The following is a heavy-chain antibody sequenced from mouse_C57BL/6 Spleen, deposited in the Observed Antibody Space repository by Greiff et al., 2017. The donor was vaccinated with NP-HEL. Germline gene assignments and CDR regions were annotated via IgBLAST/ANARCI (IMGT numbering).Heavy chain of an antibody. CDR3: ARKGGDYYGSSSFAY. J-gene: IGHJ3*01. CDR2: IYWDDDK. CDR1: GFSLSTSGMG. Sequence: QVTLKESGPGILQSSQTLSLTCSFSGFSLSTSGMGVSWIRQPSGKGLEWLAHIYWDDDKRYNPSLKSRLTISKDTSRNQVFLKITSVDTADTATYYCARKGGDYYGSSSFAYWGQGTLVTVSA. V-gene: IGHV8-12*01. D-gene: IGHD1-1*01.